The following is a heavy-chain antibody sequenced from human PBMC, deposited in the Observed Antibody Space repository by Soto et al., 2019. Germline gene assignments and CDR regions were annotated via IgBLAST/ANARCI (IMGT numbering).Heavy chain of an antibody. J-gene: IGHJ4*02. CDR2: IHNSGAST. V-gene: IGHV3-23*01. CDR1: GFSFTNYA. CDR3: ANQQRDTSDWYKHFDF. Sequence: GGSLRLSCAASGFSFTNYAMSWVRQAPGKGLEWVSSIHNSGASTYYADSVKGRFTISRDNSKNTLYLQMNGLRAEDTALYYCANQQRDTSDWYKHFDFWGLGTLVTVSS. D-gene: IGHD6-19*01.